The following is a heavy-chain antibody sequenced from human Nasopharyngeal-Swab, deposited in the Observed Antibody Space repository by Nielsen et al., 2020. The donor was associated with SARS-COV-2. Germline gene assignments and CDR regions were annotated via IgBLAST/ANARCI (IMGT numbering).Heavy chain of an antibody. CDR1: GFTFSNNW. Sequence: GSLRLSCAASGFTFSNNWMSWIRQPPGKGLEWIGYIYYSGSTNYNPSLKSRVTISVDTSKNQFSLKLSSVTAADTAVYYCARQRGGSSWPYYMDVWGKGTTVTVSS. V-gene: IGHV4-59*08. CDR2: IYYSGST. D-gene: IGHD6-13*01. J-gene: IGHJ6*03. CDR3: ARQRGGSSWPYYMDV.